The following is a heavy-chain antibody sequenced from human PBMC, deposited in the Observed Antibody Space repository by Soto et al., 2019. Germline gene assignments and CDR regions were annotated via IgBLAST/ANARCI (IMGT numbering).Heavy chain of an antibody. V-gene: IGHV5-51*01. CDR1: GYDFNTNW. CDR3: ARLPRDCNKTSCYYADH. CDR2: MYPGDSDT. J-gene: IGHJ4*02. D-gene: IGHD3-3*01. Sequence: GEPLKISCRGSGYDFNTNWFGWVRQLPGRGLEWVGIMYPGDSDTRYNPSLQGPVTLAVDVTVSTAFLQWRSLETSDTGMYFCARLPRDCNKTSCYYADHWGQGTQVTVSS.